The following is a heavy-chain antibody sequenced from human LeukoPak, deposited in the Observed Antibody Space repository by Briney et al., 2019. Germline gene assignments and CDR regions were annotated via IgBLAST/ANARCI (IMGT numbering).Heavy chain of an antibody. CDR3: ARDRGWGSFPLYYFDY. J-gene: IGHJ4*02. Sequence: PGGSLRLSCAASGFTFSSYAMHWVRQAPGKGLEYVSAISSNGGSTYYANSVKGRFTISRDNSKNTLYLQMGSLRAEDMAVYYCARDRGWGSFPLYYFDYWGQGTLVTVFS. V-gene: IGHV3-64*01. D-gene: IGHD3-10*01. CDR2: ISSNGGST. CDR1: GFTFSSYA.